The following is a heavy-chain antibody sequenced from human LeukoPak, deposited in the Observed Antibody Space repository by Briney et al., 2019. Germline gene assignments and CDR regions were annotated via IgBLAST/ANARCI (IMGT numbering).Heavy chain of an antibody. Sequence: SETLSLTCAVYGGSLSGYYWSWIRQSPGKGLEWIGEINHGGSTNYNPSLKSRVTMSVDTSKNHFSLKLSSVTAADTAVYYCARSRVYYDFWSGYWFDPWGQGTLVTVSS. CDR3: ARSRVYYDFWSGYWFDP. CDR2: INHGGST. J-gene: IGHJ5*02. D-gene: IGHD3-3*01. V-gene: IGHV4-34*01. CDR1: GGSLSGYY.